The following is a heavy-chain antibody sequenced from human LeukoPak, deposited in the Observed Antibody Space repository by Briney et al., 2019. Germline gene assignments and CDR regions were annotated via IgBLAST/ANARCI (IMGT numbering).Heavy chain of an antibody. CDR1: GFTFSNYG. Sequence: GGSLRLSCAASGFTFSNYGMHWVRQAPGKGLEWVASVRYDETTKFYADSVRGRFTISRDNSKNTLSLQMNSLRAEDTAVYYCARGSGYIGTGAFDIWGQGTMVTVTS. CDR3: ARGSGYIGTGAFDI. V-gene: IGHV3-30*02. D-gene: IGHD5-12*01. CDR2: VRYDETTK. J-gene: IGHJ3*02.